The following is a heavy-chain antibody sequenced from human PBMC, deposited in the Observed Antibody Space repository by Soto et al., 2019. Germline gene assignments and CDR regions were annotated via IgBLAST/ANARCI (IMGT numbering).Heavy chain of an antibody. CDR1: GGSISSGGYY. J-gene: IGHJ2*01. CDR2: IYYSGST. CDR3: ARGRRVAGTIGRGRSYWYFDL. V-gene: IGHV4-31*03. D-gene: IGHD6-19*01. Sequence: QVQLQESGPGLVKPSQTLSLTCTVSGGSISSGGYYWSWIRQHPGKGLEWIGYIYYSGSTYYNPSLKSRVTIAVDTSKNQLSLKLSSVTAADTAVYYCARGRRVAGTIGRGRSYWYFDLWGRGTLVTVSS.